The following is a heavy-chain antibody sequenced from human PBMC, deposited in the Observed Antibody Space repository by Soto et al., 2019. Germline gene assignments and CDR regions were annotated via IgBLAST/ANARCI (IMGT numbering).Heavy chain of an antibody. CDR2: ISYDGSNK. CDR3: AKVGSSSGYRYEAAYHFDD. CDR1: GFTFSSYG. Sequence: PGGSLRLSCAASGFTFSSYGMHWVRQAPGKGLEWVAVISYDGSNKYYADSVKGRFTISRDNSKNTLYLQMNSLRAGDTAVYYCAKVGSSSGYRYEAAYHFDDWGQGTLVTVSS. J-gene: IGHJ4*02. V-gene: IGHV3-30*18. D-gene: IGHD6-13*01.